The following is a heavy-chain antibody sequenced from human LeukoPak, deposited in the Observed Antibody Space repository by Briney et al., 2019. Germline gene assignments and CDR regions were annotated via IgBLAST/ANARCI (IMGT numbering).Heavy chain of an antibody. CDR1: GFTFSNYG. CDR2: IRNDASNK. V-gene: IGHV3-30*02. Sequence: PGGSLRLSCAASGFTFSNYGMHWVRQAPGKGLEWVAFIRNDASNKYYADSVKGRFTISRDNSKNMLYLQMNSLRAGDTAVYYCAKDRVGDGDYVGNFDHWGQGTLVTVSS. D-gene: IGHD4-17*01. CDR3: AKDRVGDGDYVGNFDH. J-gene: IGHJ4*02.